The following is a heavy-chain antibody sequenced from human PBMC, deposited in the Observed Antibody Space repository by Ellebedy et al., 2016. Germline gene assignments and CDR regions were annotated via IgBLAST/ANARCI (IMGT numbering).Heavy chain of an antibody. CDR2: MRGDGAKT. CDR1: GLTVSSFF. V-gene: IGHV3-23*01. J-gene: IGHJ4*02. Sequence: GGSLRLXXAPSGLTVSSFFMGWVRQAPGKGLEWVSTMRGDGAKTHLADSVKGRFTMSRDNSKNTLYLQMNNLRVDDTALYYCRQGHYFDQWGQGALVTVSS. CDR3: RQGHYFDQ.